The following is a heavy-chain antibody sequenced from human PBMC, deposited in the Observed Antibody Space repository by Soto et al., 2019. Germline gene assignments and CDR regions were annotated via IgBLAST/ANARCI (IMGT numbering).Heavy chain of an antibody. CDR2: IYPGDSDT. D-gene: IGHD1-7*01. V-gene: IGHV5-51*01. CDR3: ARRRELRGYYYYYGMDV. J-gene: IGHJ6*02. Sequence: GESLKISCKGSGYSFTSYWIGWVRQMPGKGLEWMGIIYPGDSDTRYSPSFQGQVTISADKSITTAYLQWSSLKASDTAMYYCARRRELRGYYYYYGMDVWGQGTTVTVSS. CDR1: GYSFTSYW.